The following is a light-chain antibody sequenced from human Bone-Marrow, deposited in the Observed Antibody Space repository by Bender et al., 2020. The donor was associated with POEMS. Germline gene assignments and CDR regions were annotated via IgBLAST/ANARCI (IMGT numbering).Light chain of an antibody. Sequence: QSALTQPPSVSGTPGQRVTISCSGSSSNLGSNYLYWYQHLPGTAPKLLIYRSNQRSSGVPDRFSGSKSGTSASLAITGLQAEDEGDYYCQSYDNSLGGWVFGGGTKLTVL. CDR1: SSNLGSNY. J-gene: IGLJ3*02. V-gene: IGLV1-47*01. CDR2: RSN. CDR3: QSYDNSLGGWV.